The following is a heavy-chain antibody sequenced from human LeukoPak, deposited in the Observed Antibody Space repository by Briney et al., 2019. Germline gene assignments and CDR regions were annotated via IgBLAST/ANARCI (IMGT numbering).Heavy chain of an antibody. CDR3: ARRAKGSWINDAFDI. CDR2: INPSGGNT. D-gene: IGHD2-2*03. CDR1: GYTFTSYG. Sequence: ASVKVSCKASGYTFTSYGISWVRQAPGQGLEWMGIINPSGGNTNYAQKFQGRVTMTRDTSTSTLYMELSSLRSEDTAVYYCARRAKGSWINDAFDIWGQGTMVTVSS. J-gene: IGHJ3*02. V-gene: IGHV1-46*01.